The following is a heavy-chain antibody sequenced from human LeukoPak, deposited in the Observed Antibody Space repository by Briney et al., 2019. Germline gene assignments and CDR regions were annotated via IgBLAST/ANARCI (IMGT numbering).Heavy chain of an antibody. V-gene: IGHV4-59*12. J-gene: IGHJ4*02. CDR1: GGSISSYY. CDR3: ARDGSSGANEFDY. CDR2: IYYSGST. D-gene: IGHD3-22*01. Sequence: SETLSLTCTVSGGSISSYYWNWFRQPPGKGLEWIGYIYYSGSTNYNPSLKSRVTMSVDTSKNQFSLRLTSVTAADTAVYYCARDGSSGANEFDYWGQGTLVTVSS.